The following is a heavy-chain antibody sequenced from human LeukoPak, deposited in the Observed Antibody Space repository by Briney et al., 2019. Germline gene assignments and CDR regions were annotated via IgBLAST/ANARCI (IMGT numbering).Heavy chain of an antibody. D-gene: IGHD3-3*01. CDR1: GGTFISYA. Sequence: SVKVSCKASGGTFISYAISWVRQAPGQGLEWMGGIIPIFGTANYAQKFQGRVTITTDESTSTAYMELSSLRSEDTAVYYCARDSGRKYYDFWSGQHYYMDVWGKGTTVTVSS. V-gene: IGHV1-69*05. CDR2: IIPIFGTA. J-gene: IGHJ6*03. CDR3: ARDSGRKYYDFWSGQHYYMDV.